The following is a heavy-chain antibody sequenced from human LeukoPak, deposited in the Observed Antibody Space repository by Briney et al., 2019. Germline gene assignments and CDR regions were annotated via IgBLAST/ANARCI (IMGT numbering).Heavy chain of an antibody. CDR3: ARARIAVAGTGSYWYFDL. J-gene: IGHJ2*01. V-gene: IGHV4-4*07. CDR2: IYTSGST. Sequence: SETLSLTCTVSGGSISSYYWSWIRQPAGKGLEWIGRIYTSGSTNYNPSLKSRVTISVDTSKNQFSLKLSSVTAADTAVYYCARARIAVAGTGSYWYFDLWGRGTLVTVSS. D-gene: IGHD6-19*01. CDR1: GGSISSYY.